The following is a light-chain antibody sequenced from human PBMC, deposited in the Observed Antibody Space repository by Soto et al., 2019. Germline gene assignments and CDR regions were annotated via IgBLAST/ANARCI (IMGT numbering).Light chain of an antibody. CDR3: AAWDGSLNGVV. CDR1: NSNIGSNT. CDR2: SSN. J-gene: IGLJ3*02. V-gene: IGLV1-44*01. Sequence: QSVLTQPPSASRTPRQRVPISCSGNNSNIGSNTVNWYQQFPGAAPKLLVYSSNLRPSGVPDRFSGSKSGTSASLAISGLQSEDESDYYCAAWDGSLNGVVFGGGTQLTVL.